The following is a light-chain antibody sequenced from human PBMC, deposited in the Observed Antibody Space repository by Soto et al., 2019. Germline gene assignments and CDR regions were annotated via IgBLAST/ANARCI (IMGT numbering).Light chain of an antibody. CDR1: TSDIGAYNY. J-gene: IGLJ1*01. CDR3: SSFAGTNSFV. V-gene: IGLV2-8*01. CDR2: EDT. Sequence: QSALTQPPSASGSPGQSVTISCTGTTSDIGAYNYVSWYQQRPGKAPKLIIYEDTRRPSGVPDRIFGSKSYTTASLTVSGLQAEDEADYYCSSFAGTNSFVFGTGTKLTVL.